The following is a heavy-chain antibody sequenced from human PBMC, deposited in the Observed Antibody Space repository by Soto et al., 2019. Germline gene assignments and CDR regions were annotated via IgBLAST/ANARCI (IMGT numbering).Heavy chain of an antibody. Sequence: SETLSLTCTVSGGSISSYYWSWIRQPPGKGLEWIGYIYYSGSTNYNPSLKSRVTISVDTSKNTLYLQMNSLRAEDTAVYYCAKDLRFLEWSAFDYWGQGTLVTVSS. CDR1: GGSISSYY. CDR3: AKDLRFLEWSAFDY. D-gene: IGHD3-3*01. J-gene: IGHJ4*02. V-gene: IGHV4-59*01. CDR2: IYYSGST.